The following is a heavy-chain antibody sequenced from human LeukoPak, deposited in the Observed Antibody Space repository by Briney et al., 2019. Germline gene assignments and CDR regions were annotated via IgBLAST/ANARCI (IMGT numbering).Heavy chain of an antibody. D-gene: IGHD5-12*01. CDR2: ISYDGSNK. CDR3: LSIVATILP. V-gene: IGHV3-30-3*01. J-gene: IGHJ5*02. Sequence: GGSLRLSCAASGFTFSSYAMHWVRQAPGKGLEWVAVISYDGSNKYYADSVKGRFTISRDNSKNTLYLQMNSLRAEDTAVYYCLSIVATILPWGQGTLVTVSS. CDR1: GFTFSSYA.